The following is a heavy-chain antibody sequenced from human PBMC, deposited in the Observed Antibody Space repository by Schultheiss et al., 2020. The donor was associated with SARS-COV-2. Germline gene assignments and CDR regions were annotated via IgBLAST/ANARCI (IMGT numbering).Heavy chain of an antibody. J-gene: IGHJ6*02. CDR3: AKALYSSFGNYYYYGMDV. D-gene: IGHD6-6*01. CDR2: ISYDGSNK. V-gene: IGHV3-30*18. CDR1: GFTFSSYG. Sequence: GESLKISCAASGFTFSSYGMHWVRQAPGKGLEWVAVISYDGSNKYYADSVKGRFTISRDNSKNTLYLQMNSLRAEDTAVYYCAKALYSSFGNYYYYGMDVWGQGTTVTVSS.